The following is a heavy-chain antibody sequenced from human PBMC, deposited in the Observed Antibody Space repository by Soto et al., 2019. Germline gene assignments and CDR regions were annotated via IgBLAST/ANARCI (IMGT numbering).Heavy chain of an antibody. CDR2: MYNTGST. CDR1: GGTISRYY. CDR3: ARDLWGYCGTDCYPLDV. Sequence: QVQLQESGPGLVKPSETLSLTCTVSGGTISRYYWSWIRQPPGKGLEWIGYMYNTGSTVYNPSFKSPVTLSVDTSKNQFSLKLNSVTAADTAVYYCARDLWGYCGTDCYPLDVWGQGTTVTVSS. J-gene: IGHJ6*02. D-gene: IGHD2-21*02. V-gene: IGHV4-59*01.